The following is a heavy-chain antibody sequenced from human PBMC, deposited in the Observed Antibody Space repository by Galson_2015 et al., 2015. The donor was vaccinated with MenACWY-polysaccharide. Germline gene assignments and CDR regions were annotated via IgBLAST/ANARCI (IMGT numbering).Heavy chain of an antibody. CDR2: ISYDATNK. Sequence: SLRLSCAASGFTFSSYAIHWVRQAPGKGLKWVAVISYDATNKYYRDSVKGRFTLSRDNSRNTVFLEMNSLRAEDTGLYYCARDYCSSASCSGMDVWGQGTPVTVSS. D-gene: IGHD2-15*01. CDR3: ARDYCSSASCSGMDV. J-gene: IGHJ6*02. CDR1: GFTFSSYA. V-gene: IGHV3-30*04.